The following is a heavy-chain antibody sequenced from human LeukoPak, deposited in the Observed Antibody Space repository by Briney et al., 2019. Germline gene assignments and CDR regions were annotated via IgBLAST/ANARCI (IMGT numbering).Heavy chain of an antibody. V-gene: IGHV4-59*08. CDR3: ARHEHGGFDY. Sequence: PSETLSLTCTVSGGSISTYYWSWIRQPPGKGLEWIGYIYYSGSTNHNPSLKSRVTISVDTSKNQFSLKLTSVTAADTAVYYCARHEHGGFDYWGQGTLVTVSS. CDR2: IYYSGST. D-gene: IGHD1/OR15-1a*01. CDR1: GGSISTYY. J-gene: IGHJ4*02.